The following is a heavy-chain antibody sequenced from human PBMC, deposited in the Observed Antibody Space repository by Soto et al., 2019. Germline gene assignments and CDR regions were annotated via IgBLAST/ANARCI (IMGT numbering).Heavy chain of an antibody. Sequence: EVQLVESGGGLVKPGGSLRLSCAASGFTFSSYSMNWVRQAPGKGLEWVSSISTSSTYIYYADSLKGRFTISRDNAKNLLYLKMNSLKAEDTAVYFCARGYGDYGGDFYYGMAVWGQGTTVTVSS. CDR1: GFTFSSYS. CDR2: ISTSSTYI. V-gene: IGHV3-21*01. J-gene: IGHJ6*02. D-gene: IGHD4-17*01. CDR3: ARGYGDYGGDFYYGMAV.